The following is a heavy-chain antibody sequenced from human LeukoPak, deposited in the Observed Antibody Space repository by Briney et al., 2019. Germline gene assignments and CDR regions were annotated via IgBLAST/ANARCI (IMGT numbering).Heavy chain of an antibody. D-gene: IGHD6-19*01. V-gene: IGHV3-23*01. CDR2: ISDSSGTIT. CDR3: APRGIAVY. CDR1: GLTFSRYG. J-gene: IGHJ4*02. Sequence: GGSLRLPCAASGLTFSRYGMTWVRQAPGKGLEWVSAISDSSGTITYYADFVKGRFTISRDNSKNTLYLQMNSLRVEDTATYYCAPRGIAVYWSQGTLVTVSS.